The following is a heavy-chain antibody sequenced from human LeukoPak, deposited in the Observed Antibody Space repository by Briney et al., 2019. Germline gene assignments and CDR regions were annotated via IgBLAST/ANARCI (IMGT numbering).Heavy chain of an antibody. V-gene: IGHV3-53*01. Sequence: GGSLRLSCAASGFSVSGNYLTWVRQAPGRGLEWVSFINIHDDAFYAGSVKGRFTVSRDNSKNILYLQMNSLRAEDTAIYYYARGLVYYDTTGSYLAERPYFDSWGQGTLVTVSS. D-gene: IGHD3-16*01. CDR3: ARGLVYYDTTGSYLAERPYFDS. J-gene: IGHJ4*02. CDR1: GFSVSGNY. CDR2: INIHDDA.